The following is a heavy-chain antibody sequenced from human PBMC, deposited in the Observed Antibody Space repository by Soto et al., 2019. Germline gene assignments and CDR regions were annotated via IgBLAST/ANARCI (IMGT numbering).Heavy chain of an antibody. CDR1: GYTFTSYG. J-gene: IGHJ4*02. CDR3: ARDWSSIAAAGTEGDY. D-gene: IGHD6-13*01. CDR2: ISAYNGNT. Sequence: QVQLVQSGAEVKKPGASVKVSCKASGYTFTSYGISWVRQAPGQGLEWMGWISAYNGNTNYAQKFQGRVTMTTDTSTSTAYMELRSLRSDDTAVYYGARDWSSIAAAGTEGDYWGQGTLVTVSS. V-gene: IGHV1-18*01.